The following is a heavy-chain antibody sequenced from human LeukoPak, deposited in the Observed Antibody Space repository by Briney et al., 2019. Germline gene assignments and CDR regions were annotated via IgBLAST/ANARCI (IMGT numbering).Heavy chain of an antibody. D-gene: IGHD2-2*01. CDR2: IWYDGGNK. Sequence: GGSLRLSCAASGFTFSSYGMHWVRQAPGKGLEWVAVIWYDGGNKYYADSVKGRFTISRDNSKNTLYLQMNSLRAEDTAVYYCARAPNIVVVPAAPDYWGQGTLVTVSS. J-gene: IGHJ4*02. V-gene: IGHV3-33*01. CDR1: GFTFSSYG. CDR3: ARAPNIVVVPAAPDY.